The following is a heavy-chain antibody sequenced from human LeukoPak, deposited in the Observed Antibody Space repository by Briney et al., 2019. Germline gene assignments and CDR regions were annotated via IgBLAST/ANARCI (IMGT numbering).Heavy chain of an antibody. CDR2: IFRSGST. D-gene: IGHD6-13*01. V-gene: IGHV4-4*02. Sequence: GSLRLSCAASGFTFSSYAMSWVRQPPGKGLEWIGEIFRSGSTNYNPSLQSRVTISVDTSKNQFSLKLSSVTAADTAVYYCARVETIAAAHWGQGTLVTVSS. J-gene: IGHJ4*02. CDR3: ARVETIAAAH. CDR1: GFTFSSYAM.